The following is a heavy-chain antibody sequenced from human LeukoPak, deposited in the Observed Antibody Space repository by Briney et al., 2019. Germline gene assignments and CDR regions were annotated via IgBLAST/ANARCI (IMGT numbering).Heavy chain of an antibody. CDR3: VCADHRGY. J-gene: IGHJ4*02. V-gene: IGHV3-21*01. CDR2: IGSSGTNT. D-gene: IGHD1-14*01. CDR1: WFTLSSLT. Sequence: GGSLRLSLSASWFTLSSLTMNLVDQAPGKGLEWVSSIGSSGTNTHYVDSVKGRFTISRDNAENSLYLQMNSLTDEDTALYYCVCADHRGYWCQGTLVTVSS.